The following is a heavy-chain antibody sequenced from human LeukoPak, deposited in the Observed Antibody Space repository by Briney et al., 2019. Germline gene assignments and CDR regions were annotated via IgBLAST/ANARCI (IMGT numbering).Heavy chain of an antibody. V-gene: IGHV4-30-2*01. CDR2: IYHSGST. CDR3: ARSRILSMSTKYYYYGMDV. Sequence: SETLSLTCTVSGGSISSGSYYWSWIRQPPGKGLEWIGYIYHSGSTYYNPSLKSRVTISVDRSKNQFSLKLSSVTAADTAVYYCARSRILSMSTKYYYYGMDVWGQGTTVTVSS. D-gene: IGHD2/OR15-2a*01. CDR1: GGSISSGSYY. J-gene: IGHJ6*02.